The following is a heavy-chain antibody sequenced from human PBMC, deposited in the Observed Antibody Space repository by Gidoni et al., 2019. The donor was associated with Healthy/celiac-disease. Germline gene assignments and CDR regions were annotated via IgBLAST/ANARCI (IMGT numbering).Heavy chain of an antibody. CDR2: IKSKTDGGTT. Sequence: EVQLVESGGGLVKPGGSLRLFCAASGFTFSNAWLSWVRQAPGKGLEWVGRIKSKTDGGTTDYAAPVKGRFTISRDDSKNTLYLQMNSLKTEDTAVYYCTTDSGSPRYYYYGMDVWGQGTTVTVSS. V-gene: IGHV3-15*01. CDR1: GFTFSNAW. CDR3: TTDSGSPRYYYYGMDV. J-gene: IGHJ6*02.